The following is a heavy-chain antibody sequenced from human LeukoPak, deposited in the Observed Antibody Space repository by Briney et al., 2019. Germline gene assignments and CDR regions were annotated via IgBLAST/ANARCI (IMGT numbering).Heavy chain of an antibody. Sequence: GGSLRLSCAASGVTSSNYDMHWVRQAPGKGLEWVSVIGTAGNTYYLGSVKGRFTISRENAKNSLYLQMNSLRAGDTAIYYCARSKSYSSGWTDFAYWGQGTLVTVSS. CDR1: GVTSSNYD. CDR2: IGTAGNT. J-gene: IGHJ4*02. D-gene: IGHD6-19*01. CDR3: ARSKSYSSGWTDFAY. V-gene: IGHV3-13*01.